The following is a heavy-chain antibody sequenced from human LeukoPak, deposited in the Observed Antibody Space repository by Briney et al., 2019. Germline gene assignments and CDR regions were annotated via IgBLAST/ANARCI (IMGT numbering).Heavy chain of an antibody. V-gene: IGHV4-34*01. J-gene: IGHJ6*04. CDR1: GGSFSGYY. D-gene: IGHD1-26*01. Sequence: SETLSLTCAVYGGSFSGYYWSWIRQPPGKGLEWIGEINHSGSTNYNPSLKSRVTISVDTSKNQFSLKLSSVTAADTAVYYCASPTSVGATTMDVWGKGTTVTVSS. CDR3: ASPTSVGATTMDV. CDR2: INHSGST.